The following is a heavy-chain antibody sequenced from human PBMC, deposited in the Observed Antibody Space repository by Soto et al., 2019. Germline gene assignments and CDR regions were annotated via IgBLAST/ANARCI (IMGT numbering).Heavy chain of an antibody. D-gene: IGHD1-1*01. CDR1: GGSISSGGYS. J-gene: IGHJ5*02. Sequence: QLQLQESGSGLVRPSQTLSLTCAVSGGSISSGGYSWNWIRQPPGKGLEWIGYIYHSGSTLYNPALQRRVTIPVDKSKYQFSLQLTSVTAADTAVYSCARDQLAGNWSDPWGQGTLVTVSS. V-gene: IGHV4-30-2*01. CDR3: ARDQLAGNWSDP. CDR2: IYHSGST.